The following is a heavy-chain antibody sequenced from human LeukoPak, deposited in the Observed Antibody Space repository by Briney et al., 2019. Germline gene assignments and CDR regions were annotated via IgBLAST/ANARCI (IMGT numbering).Heavy chain of an antibody. J-gene: IGHJ4*02. Sequence: GGSLRLSCAASGFTVSSNYMSWVRQAPGKGLEWVSAISGSGGSTYYADSVKGRFTISRDNSKNTLYLQMNSLRAEDTAVYYCAKAAQRYSSGFFDYWGQGTLVTVSS. CDR1: GFTVSSNY. CDR3: AKAAQRYSSGFFDY. D-gene: IGHD6-19*01. V-gene: IGHV3-23*01. CDR2: ISGSGGST.